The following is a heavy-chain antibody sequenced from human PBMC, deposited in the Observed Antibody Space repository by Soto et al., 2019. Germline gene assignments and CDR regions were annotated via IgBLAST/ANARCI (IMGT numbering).Heavy chain of an antibody. CDR3: AKDSGYGSGRSQMRGVDY. CDR1: GFTFSSYA. Sequence: GGSLRLSCAASGFTFSSYAMSWVRQAPGKGLEWVSAISGSGGSKYYADSVKGRFTIYRDNSKNTLYLQMNSLRAEDTAVYYCAKDSGYGSGRSQMRGVDYWGQGTLVTVSS. J-gene: IGHJ4*02. V-gene: IGHV3-23*01. D-gene: IGHD3-10*01. CDR2: ISGSGGSK.